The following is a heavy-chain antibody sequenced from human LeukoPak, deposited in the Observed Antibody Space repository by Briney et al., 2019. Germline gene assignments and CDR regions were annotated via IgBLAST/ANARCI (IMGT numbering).Heavy chain of an antibody. D-gene: IGHD3-10*01. CDR1: GFTVSSNY. CDR2: IYSGGST. J-gene: IGHJ4*02. CDR3: ASPYGSGSVYYFDY. V-gene: IGHV3-53*01. Sequence: PGGSLRLSCAASGFTVSSNYMSWVRQAPGKGLEWVSVIYSGGSTYYADSVKGRFTISRDHSKNTLYLQMNSLRAEDTAVYYCASPYGSGSVYYFDYWGQGTLVTVSS.